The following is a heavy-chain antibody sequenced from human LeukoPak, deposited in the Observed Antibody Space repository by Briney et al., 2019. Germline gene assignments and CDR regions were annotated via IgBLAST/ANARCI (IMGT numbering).Heavy chain of an antibody. Sequence: GGSLRLSCAASGFTFSSYWMTWVRQAPGKGLEWVANIKPDGSEKNYVDSVKGRFTISRDNARNSLYLQMNSLRAEDTAVYYCASILWWDIGFDYWGQGTLVTVSS. J-gene: IGHJ4*02. CDR2: IKPDGSEK. CDR1: GFTFSSYW. CDR3: ASILWWDIGFDY. D-gene: IGHD2-21*01. V-gene: IGHV3-7*01.